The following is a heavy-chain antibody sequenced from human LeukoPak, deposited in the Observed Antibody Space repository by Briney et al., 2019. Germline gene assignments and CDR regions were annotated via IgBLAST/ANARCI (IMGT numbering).Heavy chain of an antibody. Sequence: GGSLRLSCAASGFTFDDYAMHWVRQAPGKGLEWVAFIRYDGSNKYYADSVKGRFTISRDNSKNTLYLQMNSLRAEDTALYFCAKFVNYGNYYYYYYMDVWGKGTTVTVS. V-gene: IGHV3-30*02. D-gene: IGHD3-10*01. CDR2: IRYDGSNK. J-gene: IGHJ6*03. CDR3: AKFVNYGNYYYYYYMDV. CDR1: GFTFDDYA.